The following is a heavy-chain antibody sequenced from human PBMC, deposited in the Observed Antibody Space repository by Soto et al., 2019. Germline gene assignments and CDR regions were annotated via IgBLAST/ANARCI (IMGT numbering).Heavy chain of an antibody. J-gene: IGHJ6*02. Sequence: QVQLVQSGAEVKKPGSSVKVSCKASGGTFSSYAITWVRQAPGQGLEWMGGIIPISGTANYAQKFQGRVTITADESTSTAYMELSSLRSEDTAVYYCARAQAAARDFTLGMDVWGQGTTVTVSS. V-gene: IGHV1-69*01. CDR3: ARAQAAARDFTLGMDV. D-gene: IGHD6-13*01. CDR1: GGTFSSYA. CDR2: IIPISGTA.